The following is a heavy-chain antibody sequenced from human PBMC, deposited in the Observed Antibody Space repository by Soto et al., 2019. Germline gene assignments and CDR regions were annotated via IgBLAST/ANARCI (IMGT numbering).Heavy chain of an antibody. V-gene: IGHV3-48*03. CDR2: ISSSGSTI. CDR3: ARSTGDCDY. Sequence: GGSLRLSCAASGFTFSSYEMNWVRQAPGKGLEWVSYISSSGSTIYYAESVKGRFTISRDNAKNSLYLQMNSLRAEDTAVYYYARSTGDCDYWGQGTLVTVSS. J-gene: IGHJ4*02. D-gene: IGHD4-17*01. CDR1: GFTFSSYE.